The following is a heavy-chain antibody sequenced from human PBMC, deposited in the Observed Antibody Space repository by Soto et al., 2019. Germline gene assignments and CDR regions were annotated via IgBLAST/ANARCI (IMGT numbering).Heavy chain of an antibody. CDR3: ARTHGAYYAWDY. Sequence: EVQLVESGGGLVQPGGSLRLSCAASGFTFSTYWMSWVRQAPGKGLEWVANIKQDGSEEYYVDSVKGRITISRDNAKNSLYLQMNSLRGEDTAEYYCARTHGAYYAWDYWGQGTLVTVSS. J-gene: IGHJ4*02. V-gene: IGHV3-7*04. CDR2: IKQDGSEE. D-gene: IGHD3-10*01. CDR1: GFTFSTYW.